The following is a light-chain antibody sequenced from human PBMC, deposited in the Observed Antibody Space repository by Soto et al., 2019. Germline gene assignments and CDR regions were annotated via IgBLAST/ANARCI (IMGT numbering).Light chain of an antibody. Sequence: EIVLTQSPGTLSLSPGERVTLSCRASQSVSSSYLAWYQQKPGQAPRLLIYGASSRATGIPDRFSGSGSGTDFTLTISRLEPEDFAVYYCQHYGGSLTFGGGTKVDIK. CDR3: QHYGGSLT. CDR1: QSVSSSY. J-gene: IGKJ4*01. V-gene: IGKV3-20*01. CDR2: GAS.